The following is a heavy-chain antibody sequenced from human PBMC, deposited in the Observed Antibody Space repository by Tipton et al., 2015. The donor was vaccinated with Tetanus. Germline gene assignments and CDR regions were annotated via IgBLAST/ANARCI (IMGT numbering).Heavy chain of an antibody. J-gene: IGHJ4*02. D-gene: IGHD2-21*02. CDR3: ASRIAYCGGDCYSLEYYFDY. CDR2: IYHSGST. CDR1: GGSISSGGYS. Sequence: TLSLTCAVSGGSISSGGYSWSWIRQPPGKGLEWIGYIYHSGSTYYNPSLKSRVTISVDRSKNQFSLKLSSVTAADTAVYYCASRIAYCGGDCYSLEYYFDYWGQGTLVTASS. V-gene: IGHV4-30-2*01.